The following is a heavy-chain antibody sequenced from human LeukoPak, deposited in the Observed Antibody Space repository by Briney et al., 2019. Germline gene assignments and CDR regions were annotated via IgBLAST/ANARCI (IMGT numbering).Heavy chain of an antibody. D-gene: IGHD3-10*01. J-gene: IGHJ4*02. CDR2: ISSSSSYI. V-gene: IGHV3-21*01. CDR1: GFTFSSYS. Sequence: GGSLRLSCAASGFTFSSYSMNWVRQAPGKGLEWVSSISSSSSYIYYADSVEGRFTISRDNAKNSLYLQMNSPRAEDTAVYYCARDGSYNYYGSGSYYTPWLDYWGQGTLVTVSS. CDR3: ARDGSYNYYGSGSYYTPWLDY.